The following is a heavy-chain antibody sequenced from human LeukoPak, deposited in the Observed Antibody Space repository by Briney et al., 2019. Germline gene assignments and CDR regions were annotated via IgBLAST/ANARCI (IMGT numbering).Heavy chain of an antibody. D-gene: IGHD3-22*01. J-gene: IGHJ4*02. Sequence: PSETLSLTCTVSGGSISSSSYYWGWIRQPPGKGLEWIGSIYYSGSTYYNPSLKSRVTISVDTSKNQFSLRLTSVTAADTAVYYCARDRGIVVIINSEFDYWGQGILVTVSS. CDR2: IYYSGST. CDR1: GGSISSSSYY. V-gene: IGHV4-39*07. CDR3: ARDRGIVVIINSEFDY.